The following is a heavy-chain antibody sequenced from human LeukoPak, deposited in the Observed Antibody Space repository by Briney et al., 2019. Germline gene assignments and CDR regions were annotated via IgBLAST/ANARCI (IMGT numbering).Heavy chain of an antibody. CDR1: EFTFSDYY. D-gene: IGHD7-27*01. CDR2: ITTSDGNT. V-gene: IGHV3-23*01. Sequence: GGSLRLSCAASEFTFSDYYMSWIRQAPGKGLEWVSTITTSDGNTYYADSVKGRFTVSRDNSKNTLFLQMNSLRAEDTAVYYCAKDGGLWVSAHWGDSWGRGTLVTVSS. J-gene: IGHJ4*02. CDR3: AKDGGLWVSAHWGDS.